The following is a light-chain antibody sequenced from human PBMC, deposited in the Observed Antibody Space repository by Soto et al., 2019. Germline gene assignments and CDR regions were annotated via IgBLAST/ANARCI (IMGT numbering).Light chain of an antibody. Sequence: DIQMTQSPSTLSASVGDRVTITCRASQSISSWLAWYQQKPGKAPSLLICDASTSERGVSSRFSGSGSGTEFTLTISSLQPDDVATYYCEQYDGYPSTFGQGTRLE. J-gene: IGKJ5*01. CDR3: EQYDGYPST. CDR1: QSISSW. CDR2: DAS. V-gene: IGKV1-5*01.